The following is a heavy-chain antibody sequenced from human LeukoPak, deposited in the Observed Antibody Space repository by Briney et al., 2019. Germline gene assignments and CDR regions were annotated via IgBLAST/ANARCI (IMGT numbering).Heavy chain of an antibody. CDR3: AKGARGSYYALFDY. Sequence: PGGSLRLSSAASGFTFSSYAMSWVRQAPGKGLEWVSAISGSGGSTYYADSVKGRFTISRDNPKNTLYLQMNSLRAEDTAVYYCAKGARGSYYALFDYWGQGTLVTVSS. CDR1: GFTFSSYA. CDR2: ISGSGGST. J-gene: IGHJ4*02. D-gene: IGHD1-26*01. V-gene: IGHV3-23*01.